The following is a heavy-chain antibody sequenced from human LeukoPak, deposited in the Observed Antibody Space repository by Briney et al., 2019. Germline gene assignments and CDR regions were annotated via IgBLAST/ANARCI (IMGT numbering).Heavy chain of an antibody. V-gene: IGHV3-7*01. CDR3: ARTVVEVRAASDVFDI. J-gene: IGHJ3*02. D-gene: IGHD2-2*01. CDR2: IYVDGIEK. Sequence: GGSLRLSCAASGFTFGTSWMSWVRQAPGKGLEWLANIYVDGIEKYYVDSVKGRFTISRDNAKNSLYLQMDSLRVGDTAVYYCARTVVEVRAASDVFDIWGQGTMVTVSS. CDR1: GFTFGTSW.